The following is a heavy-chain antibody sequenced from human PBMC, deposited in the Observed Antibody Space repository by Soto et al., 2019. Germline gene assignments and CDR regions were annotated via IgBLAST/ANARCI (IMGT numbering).Heavy chain of an antibody. CDR3: ARGTIVARQHLDF. D-gene: IGHD1-1*01. CDR2: ISISGGDE. Sequence: QVQLVESGGGVVQPGKSQRLSCAASGFTFSSYAMHWARQAPGKGLEWVTVISISGGDEYYAESVRGRFNISRDDSKNTMYLQMDSVRVEDTAVYYCARGTIVARQHLDFWAHVPLLNVSS. J-gene: IGHJ4*01. CDR1: GFTFSSYA. V-gene: IGHV3-30*03.